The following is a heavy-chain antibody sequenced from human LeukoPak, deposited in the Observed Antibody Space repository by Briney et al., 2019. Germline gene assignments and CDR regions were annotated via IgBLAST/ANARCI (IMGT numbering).Heavy chain of an antibody. CDR1: GYTFSNYG. D-gene: IGHD2-15*01. CDR2: IHPNNGNT. J-gene: IGHJ6*01. Sequence: ASVKVSCKASGYTFSNYGISWVRQAPGQGLEWIGWIHPNNGNTNYAQRLQGRVTMTTDPSTSTAYMELRSLRSDDTAVYYCARHIVVVREYYYFGMDVWGQGTTVTVSS. CDR3: ARHIVVVREYYYFGMDV. V-gene: IGHV1-18*01.